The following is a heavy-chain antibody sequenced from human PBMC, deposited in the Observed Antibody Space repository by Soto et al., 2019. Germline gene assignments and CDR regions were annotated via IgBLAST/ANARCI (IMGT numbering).Heavy chain of an antibody. J-gene: IGHJ3*02. V-gene: IGHV1-2*04. CDR2: INPNSGGT. CDR3: ASTPVEYSSSGYAFDI. D-gene: IGHD6-6*01. CDR1: GYTFTGYY. Sequence: ASVKVSCKASGYTFTGYYMHWVRQAPGQGLEWMGWINPNSGGTNYAQKFQGWVTMTRDTSISTAYMELSRLRSDDTAVYYCASTPVEYSSSGYAFDIWGQGTMVTDSS.